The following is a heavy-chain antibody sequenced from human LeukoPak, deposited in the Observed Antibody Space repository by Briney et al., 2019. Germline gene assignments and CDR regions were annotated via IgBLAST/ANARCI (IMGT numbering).Heavy chain of an antibody. CDR2: ISGSGVST. D-gene: IGHD1-26*01. CDR3: AKEWELLRYFDY. Sequence: PGGSLRLSCAASGFTFSSYAISWVRQAPGKGLEWVSGISGSGVSTYYADSVKGRFTISRDNSKNTLYLQMNSLRAEDTAVYYCAKEWELLRYFDYWGQGTLVTVSS. CDR1: GFTFSSYA. J-gene: IGHJ4*02. V-gene: IGHV3-23*01.